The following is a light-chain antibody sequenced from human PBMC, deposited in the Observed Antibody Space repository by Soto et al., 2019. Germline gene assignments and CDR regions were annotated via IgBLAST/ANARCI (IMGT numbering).Light chain of an antibody. CDR1: QRISSN. CDR3: QQYNIWPPYT. CDR2: GAS. V-gene: IGKV3-15*01. Sequence: EIVMTKSPATLSVSSGERATLYCRASQRISSNLAWYQHKPGQPPRLLIYGASTRPSGIPARFSGSRSGTEVTLTISAPQSEDLALYYCQQYNIWPPYTFGQGTRLDIK. J-gene: IGKJ5*01.